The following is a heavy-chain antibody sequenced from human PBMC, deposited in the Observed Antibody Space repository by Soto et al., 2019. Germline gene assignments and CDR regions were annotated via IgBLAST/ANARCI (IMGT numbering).Heavy chain of an antibody. CDR1: GFTVNDNY. D-gene: IGHD3-10*01. Sequence: EVQLVQSGGGLSQPGGSLRLSCAASGFTVNDNYMTWVRQPPSKGLEGVSIIYSGGITYYADSVKGRFTISRDNSKNTLYLQMNSLRAEDTAVYYCARGPLGWFDPWGQGTLVTVSS. V-gene: IGHV3-53*01. CDR2: IYSGGIT. J-gene: IGHJ5*02. CDR3: ARGPLGWFDP.